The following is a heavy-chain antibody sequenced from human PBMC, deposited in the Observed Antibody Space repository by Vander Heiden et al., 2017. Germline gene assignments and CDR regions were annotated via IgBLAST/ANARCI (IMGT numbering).Heavy chain of an antibody. J-gene: IGHJ4*02. Sequence: QVQLVESGGGVVQPGRSLRLSCAASGFTFSSYAMHGVRQAPGKGLGWVAVISYDGSNKYYADSVKGRVTISRDNSKNTLYLQMNSLRAEDTAVYYCARDPQDDDSSGYYFFDYWCQGTLVTVSS. CDR3: ARDPQDDDSSGYYFFDY. CDR2: ISYDGSNK. V-gene: IGHV3-30*04. CDR1: GFTFSSYA. D-gene: IGHD3-22*01.